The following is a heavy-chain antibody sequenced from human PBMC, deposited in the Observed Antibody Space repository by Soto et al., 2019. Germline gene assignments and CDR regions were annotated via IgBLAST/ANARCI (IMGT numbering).Heavy chain of an antibody. J-gene: IGHJ4*02. V-gene: IGHV3-30-3*01. D-gene: IGHD1-26*01. CDR2: ISYDVNNT. Sequence: SLRLSCAASGFSFSNFDLHWVRQAPGKGLEWMAFISYDVNNTRYADSVKARFTISRDKSKNTLYLEITSLRAEDTAIYYFARQTPEGIFTHRGALGEWGQGTLVTVSS. CDR1: GFSFSNFD. CDR3: ARQTPEGIFTHRGALGE.